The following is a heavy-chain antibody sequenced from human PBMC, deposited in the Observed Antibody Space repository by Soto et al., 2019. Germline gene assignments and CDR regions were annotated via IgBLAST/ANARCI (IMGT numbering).Heavy chain of an antibody. V-gene: IGHV4-30-2*05. J-gene: IGHJ6*02. D-gene: IGHD5-18*01. CDR2: VYHTGST. CDR1: GGSFKSGSYS. CDR3: ARGKRGYSYGYIYYGMDV. Sequence: SETLSLTCTVSGGSFKSGSYSWSWIRQPPGKGLEWIGYVYHTGSTYYNPSLKSRVTISVDTSKNQFSLKLSSVTAADTAVYYCARGKRGYSYGYIYYGMDVWGQGTTVTVSS.